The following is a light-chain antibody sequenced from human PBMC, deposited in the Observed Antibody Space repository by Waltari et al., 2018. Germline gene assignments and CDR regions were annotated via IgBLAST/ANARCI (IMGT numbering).Light chain of an antibody. CDR1: RSDVGCYNL. CDR2: EGS. J-gene: IGLJ3*02. V-gene: IGLV2-23*01. CDR3: CSYAGSWV. Sequence: QSALTQPAPASGSPGQSITISCTGTRSDVGCYNLVSWYQQHPGKAPKLMIYEGSKRPSGVSNRFSGSKSGNTASLTISGLQAEDEADYYCCSYAGSWVFGGGTKLTVL.